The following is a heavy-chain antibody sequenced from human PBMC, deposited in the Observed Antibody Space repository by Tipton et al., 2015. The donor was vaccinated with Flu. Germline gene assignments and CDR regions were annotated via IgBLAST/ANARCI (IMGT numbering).Heavy chain of an antibody. J-gene: IGHJ3*02. CDR1: GGSISTSY. V-gene: IGHV4-4*07. Sequence: TLSLTCTVSGGSISTSYWSWIRQPAGKGLEWIGRISTSGSTNYNASLESRVTMSRDTSKNHFSLRLSSATAADTALYYCTRDLRGYSGYTGGDAFDMWGQGIMVILSS. CDR2: ISTSGST. CDR3: TRDLRGYSGYTGGDAFDM. D-gene: IGHD5-12*01.